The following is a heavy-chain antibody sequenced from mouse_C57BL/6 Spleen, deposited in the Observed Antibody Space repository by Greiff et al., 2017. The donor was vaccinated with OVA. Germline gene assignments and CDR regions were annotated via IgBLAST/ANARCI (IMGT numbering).Heavy chain of an antibody. Sequence: EVHLVESGGDLVKPGGSLKLSCAASGFTFSSYGMSWFRQTPDKRLEWVATISSGGSYTYYPDSVKGRFTISRDNAKNTLYLQMSSLKAEDTATYYCANYDYDEGNGYWGQGTTLTVSS. CDR1: GFTFSSYG. V-gene: IGHV5-6*01. D-gene: IGHD2-4*01. CDR3: ANYDYDEGNGY. J-gene: IGHJ2*01. CDR2: ISSGGSYT.